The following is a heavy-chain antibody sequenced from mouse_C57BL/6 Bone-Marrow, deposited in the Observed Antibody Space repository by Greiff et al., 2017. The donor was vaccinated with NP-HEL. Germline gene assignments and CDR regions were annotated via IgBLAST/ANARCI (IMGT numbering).Heavy chain of an antibody. V-gene: IGHV5-17*01. J-gene: IGHJ2*01. Sequence: EVQVVESGGGLVKPGGSLKLSCAASGFTFSDYGMHWVRQAPEKGLEWVAYISSGSSTIYYADTVKGRFTISRDNAKNTLFLQMTSLRSEDTAMYYCARLTRGYWGQGTTLTVSS. CDR2: ISSGSSTI. CDR3: ARLTRGY. CDR1: GFTFSDYG.